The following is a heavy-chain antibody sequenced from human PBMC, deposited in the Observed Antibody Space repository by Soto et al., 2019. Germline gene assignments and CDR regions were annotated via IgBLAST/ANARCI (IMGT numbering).Heavy chain of an antibody. V-gene: IGHV1-69*02. CDR1: GDTFSFYS. CDR3: ASSYGSGYRAFDY. D-gene: IGHD3-10*01. J-gene: IGHJ4*02. CDR2: VNPILSMS. Sequence: QVPLVQSGAEVKRPGSSVKVSCKTSGDTFSFYSINWVRQAPGLGLEWMGRVNPILSMSNYAQRFQGRVTMTADKSTSTAYMELRSLRSEDTAIYYCASSYGSGYRAFDYWGQGALVTVSS.